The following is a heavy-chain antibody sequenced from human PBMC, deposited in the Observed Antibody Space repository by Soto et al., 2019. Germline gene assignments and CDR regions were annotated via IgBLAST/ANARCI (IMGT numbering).Heavy chain of an antibody. CDR2: IYWDDDK. V-gene: IGHV2-5*02. CDR3: SHWDTLIHHGYDF. J-gene: IGHJ4*02. D-gene: IGHD3-9*01. Sequence: SGPTLVNPTQTLTLTCTFSGFSVRSTGVAVGWIRQPPGKALEWLALIYWDDDKRYSPSLKSRLTISRDTSNQVALTMTNMDPVDTATYYFSHWDTLIHHGYDFWGQGLLVPVSS. CDR1: GFSVRSTGVA.